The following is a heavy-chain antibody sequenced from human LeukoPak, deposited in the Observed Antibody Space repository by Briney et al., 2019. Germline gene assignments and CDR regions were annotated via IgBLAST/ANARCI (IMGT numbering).Heavy chain of an antibody. J-gene: IGHJ4*02. Sequence: GGSLRLSCAASGFTFSNYEMNWVRQAPGKGLEWVSYISSSGSTIYYADSVKGRFTISRDNSKNTLYLQMNSLRAEDTAVYYCAKDRPYSGSPRYFDYWGQGTLVTVSS. CDR3: AKDRPYSGSPRYFDY. V-gene: IGHV3-48*03. CDR2: ISSSGSTI. D-gene: IGHD1-26*01. CDR1: GFTFSNYE.